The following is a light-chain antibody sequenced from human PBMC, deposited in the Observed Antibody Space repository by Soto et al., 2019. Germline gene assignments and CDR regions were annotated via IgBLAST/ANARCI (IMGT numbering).Light chain of an antibody. CDR3: QQYGSSPTT. CDR2: GGS. CDR1: QPVGSTY. Sequence: PGERATLSCRASQPVGSTYLAWYQHKPGQAPRLLIYGGSSRATGIPERFSASASETDFTLTISSLEPEDFAVYFCQQYGSSPTTFGQGTRLEI. J-gene: IGKJ2*01. V-gene: IGKV3-20*01.